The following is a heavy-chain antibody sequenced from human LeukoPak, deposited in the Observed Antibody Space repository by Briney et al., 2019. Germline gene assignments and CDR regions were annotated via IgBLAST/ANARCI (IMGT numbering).Heavy chain of an antibody. CDR2: IRSSGSTI. J-gene: IGHJ6*04. D-gene: IGHD3-10*02. CDR3: AELGITMIGGV. V-gene: IGHV3-48*04. Sequence: PGGSLRLSCAASGFTFSSYCMNWVRQAPGKGLEWVACIRSSGSTIYYADSVKGRFTISRDNSKNSLYLQMNSLRAEDTAVYYCAELGITMIGGVWGKGTTVTISS. CDR1: GFTFSSYC.